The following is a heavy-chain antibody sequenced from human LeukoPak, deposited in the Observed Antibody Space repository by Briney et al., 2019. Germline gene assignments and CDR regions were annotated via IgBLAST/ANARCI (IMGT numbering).Heavy chain of an antibody. CDR2: ISTGSAVI. CDR1: GFTFSTYS. V-gene: IGHV3-48*01. D-gene: IGHD2-15*01. J-gene: IGHJ5*02. CDR3: ARDVGYCSGGSCYRWFAA. Sequence: GGSLRLSCAASGFTFSTYSMSWVRQAPGKGLEWVSYISTGSAVIYYADSVKGRFTISRDDARNSVSLQMNSLRADDTAVYYCARDVGYCSGGSCYRWFAAWGQGTLVTVSS.